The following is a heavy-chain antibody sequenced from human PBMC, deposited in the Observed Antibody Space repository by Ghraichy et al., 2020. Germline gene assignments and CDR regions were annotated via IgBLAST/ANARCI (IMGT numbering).Heavy chain of an antibody. CDR1: GGSFSGYY. D-gene: IGHD3-10*01. J-gene: IGHJ5*02. CDR3: ARGWLLWFREFSNWFDP. Sequence: SQTLSLTCAVYGGSFSGYYWSWIRQPPGKGLEWGGEINHRGSTNYNPSLKSRVTISVDTSKNQFSLKLSSVTAADTAVYYCARGWLLWFREFSNWFDPWGQGTLVTVSS. CDR2: INHRGST. V-gene: IGHV4-34*01.